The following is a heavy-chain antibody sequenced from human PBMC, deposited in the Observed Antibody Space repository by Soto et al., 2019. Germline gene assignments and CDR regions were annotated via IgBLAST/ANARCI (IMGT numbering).Heavy chain of an antibody. V-gene: IGHV3-30-3*01. J-gene: IGHJ6*02. Sequence: PGGSLRLSCAASGFTFSSYAMHWVRQAPGKGLEGGAGISYDGSNKYYADSVKGRFTISRDNSKNTLYLQMNSLRAEDTAVYYCAREPSGGSLPHPQGMDVWGQGTTVTVSS. D-gene: IGHD1-26*01. CDR3: AREPSGGSLPHPQGMDV. CDR1: GFTFSSYA. CDR2: ISYDGSNK.